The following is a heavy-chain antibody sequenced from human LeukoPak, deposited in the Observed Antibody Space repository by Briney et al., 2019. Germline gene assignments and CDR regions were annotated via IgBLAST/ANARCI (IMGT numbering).Heavy chain of an antibody. CDR2: INHSGST. CDR1: GGSFSGYY. CDR3: ARLRAPRQLPYRGSFNWFDP. V-gene: IGHV4-34*01. Sequence: PSETLSLTCAVYGGSFSGYYWSWIRQPPGKGLEWIGEINHSGSTNYNPSLKRRVTISVDTSKNQFSLKLSSVTAADTAVYYCARLRAPRQLPYRGSFNWFDPWGQGTLVTVSS. D-gene: IGHD2-2*01. J-gene: IGHJ5*02.